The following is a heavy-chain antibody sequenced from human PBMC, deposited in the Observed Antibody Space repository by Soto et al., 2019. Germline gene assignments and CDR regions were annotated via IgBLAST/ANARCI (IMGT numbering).Heavy chain of an antibody. D-gene: IGHD6-6*01. CDR2: ISGSGGST. CDR3: AKAARGGSSKARNYYYYGMDV. Sequence: GGSLRLSCAASGFTFSSYAMSWVRQAPGKGLEWVSAISGSGGSTYYADSVKGRFTISRDNSKNTLYLQMNSLRAEDTAVYYCAKAARGGSSKARNYYYYGMDVWGQGTTVTVSS. V-gene: IGHV3-23*01. J-gene: IGHJ6*02. CDR1: GFTFSSYA.